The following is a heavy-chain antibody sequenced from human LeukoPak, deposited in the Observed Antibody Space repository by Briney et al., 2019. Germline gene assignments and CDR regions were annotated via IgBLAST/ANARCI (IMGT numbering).Heavy chain of an antibody. CDR1: GFTFNDYA. CDR2: ISWNSGSI. J-gene: IGHJ4*02. D-gene: IGHD7-27*01. V-gene: IGHV3-9*03. CDR3: AKDISGGGSDVHGLDY. Sequence: SLRLPCAASGFTFNDYAKHWVRQAPGKGLESVSDISWNSGSIGYADSVKGRFTISRDNAKNSLYLQRNSLRDEDMALYSCAKDISGGGSDVHGLDYWGQGTLVTVSS.